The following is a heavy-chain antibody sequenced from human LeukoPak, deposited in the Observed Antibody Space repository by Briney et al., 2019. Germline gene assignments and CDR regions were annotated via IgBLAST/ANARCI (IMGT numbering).Heavy chain of an antibody. Sequence: GASVKVSCKASGYTFTNYDISWVRQAPGQGLEWMGWIGAYNGNTNYAQKVQGRVTMTTDRSTSSTYMELRSLRSDDTAVYYCARAQQLVHWFDPWGQGTLVTVSS. J-gene: IGHJ5*02. V-gene: IGHV1-18*01. CDR1: GYTFTNYD. D-gene: IGHD6-13*01. CDR3: ARAQQLVHWFDP. CDR2: IGAYNGNT.